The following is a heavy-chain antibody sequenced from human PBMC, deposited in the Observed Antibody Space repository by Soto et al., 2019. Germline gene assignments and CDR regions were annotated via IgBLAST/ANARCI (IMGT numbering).Heavy chain of an antibody. Sequence: EVQLVESGGGLVQRGGSLRLSCAASGITVYNNYMSWVRQAPGKGLEWVSVIYSGGSTSYAASVKGRFTISRDGSKNTVYLQMNILRAEDTAVDYCARDVGVWGRGTTVTVSS. CDR1: GITVYNNY. V-gene: IGHV3-66*01. CDR3: ARDVGV. J-gene: IGHJ6*04. CDR2: IYSGGST.